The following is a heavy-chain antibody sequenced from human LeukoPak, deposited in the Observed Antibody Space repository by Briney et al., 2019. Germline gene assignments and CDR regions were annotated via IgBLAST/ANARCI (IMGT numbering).Heavy chain of an antibody. CDR1: GFTFSSYG. D-gene: IGHD3-16*01. V-gene: IGHV3-23*01. CDR3: AKELGLTLPFDC. CDR2: VSASGAGT. Sequence: GGSLRLSYAASGFTFSSYGMHWVRQAPGRGLEWVSAVSASGAGTYYADSVKGRFTISRDNSKNTLYLEMNSLRGEDTAIYYCAKELGLTLPFDCWGQGTLVTVSS. J-gene: IGHJ4*02.